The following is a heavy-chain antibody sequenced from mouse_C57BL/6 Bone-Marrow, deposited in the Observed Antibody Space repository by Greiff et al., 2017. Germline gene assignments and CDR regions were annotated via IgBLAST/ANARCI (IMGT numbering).Heavy chain of an antibody. Sequence: EVKLMESGAELVRPGASVKLSCTASGFNIKDDYMHWVKQRPEQGLEWIGWIDPANGDTKYASKFQGKATITADTSSNTAYLQLSSLPSEDTAVYYCYTSAIVATPWCADWGQGTLVTVSA. CDR2: IDPANGDT. CDR3: YTSAIVATPWCAD. CDR1: GFNIKDDY. J-gene: IGHJ3*01. D-gene: IGHD1-1*01. V-gene: IGHV14-4*01.